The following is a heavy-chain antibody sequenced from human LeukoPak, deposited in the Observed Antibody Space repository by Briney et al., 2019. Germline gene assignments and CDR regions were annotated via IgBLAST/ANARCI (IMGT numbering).Heavy chain of an antibody. CDR2: ISRSGSGDNT. CDR3: ARLINNWNDY. J-gene: IGHJ4*02. CDR1: GFTLSKFD. Sequence: PGGSLRLSCAASGFTLSKFDMYWVRQAPGKGLECVSVISRSGSGDNTYYADSVKGRFTISRDNSMDSLYLQMNSLRPEDTAVYYCARLINNWNDYWGQGTLVTVSS. V-gene: IGHV3-23*01. D-gene: IGHD1-20*01.